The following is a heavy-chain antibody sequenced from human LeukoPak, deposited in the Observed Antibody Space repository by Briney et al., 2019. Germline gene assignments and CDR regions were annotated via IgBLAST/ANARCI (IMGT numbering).Heavy chain of an antibody. Sequence: ASVKVSCKVSGYTLTELSMHWVRQAPGKGLEWMGGFDPEDDETIYAQKFQGRVTMTEDTSTDTAYMELSSPRSEDTAVYYCATPRQIWSSNYYYGMDVWGQGTTVTVSS. CDR3: ATPRQIWSSNYYYGMDV. D-gene: IGHD1-26*01. J-gene: IGHJ6*02. V-gene: IGHV1-24*01. CDR2: FDPEDDET. CDR1: GYTLTELS.